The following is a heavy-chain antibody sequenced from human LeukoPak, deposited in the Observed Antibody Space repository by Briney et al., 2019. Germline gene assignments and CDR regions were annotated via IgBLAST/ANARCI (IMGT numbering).Heavy chain of an antibody. CDR1: GFTFSSYG. CDR2: ISGSGGST. CDR3: AKGQGQWLVPSAFDI. Sequence: PGGSLRLSCAASGFTFSSYGMSWVRQAPGKGLEWVSAISGSGGSTYYADSVKGRFTISRDNSKSTLYLQMNSLRVEDTAVYYCAKGQGQWLVPSAFDIWGQGTMVTVSS. V-gene: IGHV3-23*01. J-gene: IGHJ3*02. D-gene: IGHD6-19*01.